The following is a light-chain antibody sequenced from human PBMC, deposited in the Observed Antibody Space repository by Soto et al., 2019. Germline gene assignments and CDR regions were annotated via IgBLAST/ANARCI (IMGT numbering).Light chain of an antibody. CDR3: QQYGSSGT. CDR2: GAS. V-gene: IGKV3-20*01. Sequence: TQSPSSRSASVRDRVTITCRASQSLTNNYFAWYQQKPGRALRLLIYGASNRATGIPDRFSGSGSGTDFTLTISRLEPEDFAVYYCQQYGSSGTFGQGTKVDIK. J-gene: IGKJ1*01. CDR1: QSLTNNY.